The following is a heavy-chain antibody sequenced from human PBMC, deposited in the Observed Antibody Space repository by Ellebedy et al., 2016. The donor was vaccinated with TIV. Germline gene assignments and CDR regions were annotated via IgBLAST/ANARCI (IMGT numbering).Heavy chain of an antibody. D-gene: IGHD3-10*01. J-gene: IGHJ4*02. V-gene: IGHV1-8*03. Sequence: ASVKVSCKASGFTFTSSAVQWVRQARGQGLEWMGWMNPNSGNTGYAQKFQGRVTITRNTSISTAYMELSRLRSEDTAVYYCASGVAYGSGSYYKEPFDYWGQGTLVTVSS. CDR1: GFTFTSSA. CDR2: MNPNSGNT. CDR3: ASGVAYGSGSYYKEPFDY.